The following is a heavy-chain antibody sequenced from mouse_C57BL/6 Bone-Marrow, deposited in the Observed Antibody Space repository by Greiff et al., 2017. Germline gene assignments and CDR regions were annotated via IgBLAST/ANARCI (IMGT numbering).Heavy chain of an antibody. Sequence: EVQLQESGPGLVKPSQSLSLSCSATGYSITSGYYWYWIRQFPGNKLEWMGCISYDGSNNYNPSLNNRFSITSDTSTNPLYLKLKTVTTEDTATYYCARDYYVPSWFAYWGQGTLVTVSA. V-gene: IGHV3-6*01. CDR2: ISYDGSN. J-gene: IGHJ3*01. D-gene: IGHD1-1*01. CDR1: GYSITSGYY. CDR3: ARDYYVPSWFAY.